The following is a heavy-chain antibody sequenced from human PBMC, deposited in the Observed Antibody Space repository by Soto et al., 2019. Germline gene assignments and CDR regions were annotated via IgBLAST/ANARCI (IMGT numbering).Heavy chain of an antibody. D-gene: IGHD2-8*01. V-gene: IGHV3-30-3*01. Sequence: QVQLVESGGGVVQPGRSLRLSCAASGFTFRSYAMLWVRQAPGKGLEWVAVISYDGSNKYYADSVKGRFTISRDNSKNTLYLHKTTLRAEDTAVYHCSREMVHGTTLSGVYYLGQATLVTVSS. J-gene: IGHJ4*02. CDR1: GFTFRSYA. CDR2: ISYDGSNK. CDR3: SREMVHGTTLSGVYY.